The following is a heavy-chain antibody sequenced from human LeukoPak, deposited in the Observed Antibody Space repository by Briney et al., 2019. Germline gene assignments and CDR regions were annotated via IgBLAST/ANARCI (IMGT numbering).Heavy chain of an antibody. CDR3: ARVDPPTDRGAFDI. V-gene: IGHV3-21*01. D-gene: IGHD3-22*01. Sequence: GGSLRLSCAASGFTFSSYSMNWVRQAPGKGLEWVSSISSSSSYIYYADSVKGRFTISRDNAKNSLYLQMNSLRAEDTAVYYCARVDPPTDRGAFDIWGQGTMVTVSS. CDR1: GFTFSSYS. CDR2: ISSSSSYI. J-gene: IGHJ3*02.